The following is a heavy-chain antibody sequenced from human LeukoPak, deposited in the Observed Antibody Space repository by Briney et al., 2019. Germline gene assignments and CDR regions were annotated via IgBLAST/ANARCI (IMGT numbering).Heavy chain of an antibody. CDR2: IYYSGST. V-gene: IGHV4-59*08. D-gene: IGHD3-10*01. CDR1: GGSISSYY. Sequence: SETLSLTCTVSGGSISSYYWSWIRQPPGKGLEWIGYIYYSGSTNYNPSLKGRVTISVDTSKNQFSLKLSSVTAADTAVYYCARHMVVRGVGYYYGMDVWGQGTTVTVSS. CDR3: ARHMVVRGVGYYYGMDV. J-gene: IGHJ6*02.